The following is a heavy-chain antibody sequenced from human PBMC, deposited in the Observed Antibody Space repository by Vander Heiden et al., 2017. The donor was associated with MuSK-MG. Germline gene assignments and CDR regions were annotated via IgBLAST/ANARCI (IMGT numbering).Heavy chain of an antibody. J-gene: IGHJ4*02. CDR1: GGSISSSSYY. CDR3: ARQDYGDYVPVDY. Sequence: QLQLQESGPGLVKPSETLSLTCTVSGGSISSSSYYWGWIRQPPGKGLEWIGSIYYRGSTYYNPALKSRVTISVDTSKNQFSLKLSSVTAADTAVYYCARQDYGDYVPVDYWGQGTLVTVSS. CDR2: IYYRGST. D-gene: IGHD4-17*01. V-gene: IGHV4-39*01.